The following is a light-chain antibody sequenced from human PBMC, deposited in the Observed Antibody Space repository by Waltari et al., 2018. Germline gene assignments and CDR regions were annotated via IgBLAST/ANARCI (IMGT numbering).Light chain of an antibody. Sequence: QSALTQPASVSGSPGQSITISCTGTSRAVGGYIYLSWYQQHPGKAPKVVIFDVSYRPSGVSNRFSASKSGNTASLTISGLQAEDEADYYCTSYTSSHGLVFGTGTKVTVL. CDR1: SRAVGGYIY. J-gene: IGLJ1*01. CDR2: DVS. V-gene: IGLV2-14*03. CDR3: TSYTSSHGLV.